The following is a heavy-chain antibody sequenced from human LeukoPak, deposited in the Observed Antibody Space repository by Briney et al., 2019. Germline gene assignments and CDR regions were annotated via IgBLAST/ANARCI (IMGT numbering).Heavy chain of an antibody. Sequence: AATLKASCKASGYTFSSYGISWVRQAPGQRLEWRRWISAYDGNTNYAQKLQGRVTMSTDTSTSTAYMELRSLRSDDTAVYYCARAVRGYSYAYLPYWGQGTLVTVSS. V-gene: IGHV1-18*01. D-gene: IGHD5-18*01. CDR2: ISAYDGNT. CDR3: ARAVRGYSYAYLPY. J-gene: IGHJ4*02. CDR1: GYTFSSYG.